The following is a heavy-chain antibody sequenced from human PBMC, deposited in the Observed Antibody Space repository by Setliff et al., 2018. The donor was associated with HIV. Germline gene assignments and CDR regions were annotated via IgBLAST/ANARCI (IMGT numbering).Heavy chain of an antibody. CDR1: SASIISHY. CDR3: ARDRVVRGVITTYYYMDV. D-gene: IGHD3-10*01. Sequence: SETLSLTCTVSSASIISHYWSWIRQPPGKGLEWIGYIYYSGSTNYNPSLKSRVTISVDTSKNQFPLKLSSVTAADTAVYYCARDRVVRGVITTYYYMDVWGKGTTVTVSS. J-gene: IGHJ6*03. CDR2: IYYSGST. V-gene: IGHV4-59*11.